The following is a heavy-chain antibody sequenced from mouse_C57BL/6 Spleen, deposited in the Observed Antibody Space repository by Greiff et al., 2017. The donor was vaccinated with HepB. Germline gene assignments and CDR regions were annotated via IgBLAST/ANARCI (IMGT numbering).Heavy chain of an antibody. V-gene: IGHV1-69*01. CDR2: IDPSDSYT. D-gene: IGHD2-4*01. Sequence: QVQLQQPGAELVMPGASVKLSCKASGYTFTSYWMHWVKQRPGQGLEWIGEIDPSDSYTNYNQKFKGKSTLTVDKSSSTAYMQLSSLTSEDSAVYYCARSGEDYGDWYFDVWGTGTTVTVSS. CDR1: GYTFTSYW. CDR3: ARSGEDYGDWYFDV. J-gene: IGHJ1*03.